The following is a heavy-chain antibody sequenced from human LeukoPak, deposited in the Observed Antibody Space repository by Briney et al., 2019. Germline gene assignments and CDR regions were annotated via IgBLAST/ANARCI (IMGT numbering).Heavy chain of an antibody. CDR3: AREGGVTADGEIAAAGPVDY. CDR1: GGSISSGDYY. D-gene: IGHD6-13*01. CDR2: IYYSGST. J-gene: IGHJ4*02. Sequence: MPSETLSLTCTVSGGSISSGDYYWSWIRQPPGKGLEWIGYIYYSGSTYYNPSLKSRVTISVDTSKNQFSLKLSSVTAADTAVYYCAREGGVTADGEIAAAGPVDYWGQGTLVTVSS. V-gene: IGHV4-30-4*02.